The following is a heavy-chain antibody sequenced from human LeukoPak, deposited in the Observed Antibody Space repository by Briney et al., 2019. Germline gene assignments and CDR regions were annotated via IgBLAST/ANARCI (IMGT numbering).Heavy chain of an antibody. CDR2: IWYDGSNK. Sequence: GSLRLSCAASGFTFSSYGMHWVRQAPGKGLEWVAVIWYDGSNKYYADSVKGRFTISRDNSKNTLYLQMNSLRAEDTAVYYCARDPSYDSSGYFDYWGQGTLVTVSS. CDR3: ARDPSYDSSGYFDY. V-gene: IGHV3-33*01. CDR1: GFTFSSYG. D-gene: IGHD3-22*01. J-gene: IGHJ4*02.